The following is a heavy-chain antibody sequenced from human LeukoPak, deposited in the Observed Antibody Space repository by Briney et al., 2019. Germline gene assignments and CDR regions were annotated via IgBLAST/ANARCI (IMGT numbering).Heavy chain of an antibody. CDR1: GSIFSDYW. V-gene: IGHV3-74*01. Sequence: QAGGSLRLSCAASGSIFSDYWMHWVRQAPGKGLVWVSRINTDGGFTRYADSVQGRFIISRDTAKNTLFLQMNSLRAEDTAVYYCAREAKVGGALQYWGQGILVTVSS. CDR3: AREAKVGGALQY. D-gene: IGHD1-26*01. CDR2: INTDGGFT. J-gene: IGHJ4*02.